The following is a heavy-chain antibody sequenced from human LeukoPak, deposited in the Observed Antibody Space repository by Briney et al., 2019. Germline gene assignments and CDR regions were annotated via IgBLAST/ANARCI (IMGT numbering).Heavy chain of an antibody. Sequence: SETLSLTCTVSGGSISSSSYYWGWIRQPPGKGLEWIGSIYYSGSTYYNPSLKSRVTISVDTSKNQFSLKLSSVTAADTAVYYCASGGPTWTPTDYWGQGTLVTVSS. D-gene: IGHD4-23*01. V-gene: IGHV4-39*07. CDR2: IYYSGST. J-gene: IGHJ4*02. CDR1: GGSISSSSYY. CDR3: ASGGPTWTPTDY.